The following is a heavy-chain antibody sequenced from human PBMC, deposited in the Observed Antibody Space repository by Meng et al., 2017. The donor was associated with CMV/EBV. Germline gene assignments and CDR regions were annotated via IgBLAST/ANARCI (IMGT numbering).Heavy chain of an antibody. CDR1: GGSVSSGSYY. V-gene: IGHV4-61*01. Sequence: SGGSVSSGSYYWSWIRQPPGKGLEWSGYSYYSGSTNYNPSLKSRVTISVDTSKNQFSLKLSSVTAADTAVYYCARDPYYGSGSYYTWGQGTLVTVSS. J-gene: IGHJ5*02. CDR2: SYYSGST. CDR3: ARDPYYGSGSYYT. D-gene: IGHD3-10*01.